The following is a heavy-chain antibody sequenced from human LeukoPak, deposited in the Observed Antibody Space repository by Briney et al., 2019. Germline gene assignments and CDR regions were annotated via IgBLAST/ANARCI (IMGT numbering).Heavy chain of an antibody. CDR1: GGSFSGYY. CDR3: ARGQLTAGMDV. J-gene: IGHJ6*02. D-gene: IGHD1-1*01. Sequence: PSGTLSLTCAVYGGSFSGYYWSWIRQPPGKGLEWIGEINHSGSTNYNPSLKSRVTISVDTSKNQFSLKLSSVTAADTAVYYCARGQLTAGMDVWGQGTTVTVSS. V-gene: IGHV4-34*01. CDR2: INHSGST.